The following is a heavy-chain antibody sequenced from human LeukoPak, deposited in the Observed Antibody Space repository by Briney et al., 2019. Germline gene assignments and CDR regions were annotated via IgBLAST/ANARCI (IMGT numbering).Heavy chain of an antibody. J-gene: IGHJ5*02. CDR2: IYYSGST. CDR1: CGSISRGGYY. CDR3: ARGVLPAPNWFDP. Sequence: SQTLSLTCTFSCGSISRGGYYWSWIRQHPGKGLEWIGYIYYSGSTYYNPSLKSRVTISVDTSKNQFSLKLTSVTAADTAVYYCARGVLPAPNWFDPWGQGTLVTVSS. D-gene: IGHD2-2*01. V-gene: IGHV4-31*03.